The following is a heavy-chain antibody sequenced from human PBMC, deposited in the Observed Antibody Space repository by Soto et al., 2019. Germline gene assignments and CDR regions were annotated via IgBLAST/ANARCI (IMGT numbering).Heavy chain of an antibody. CDR1: GYTFTSYA. J-gene: IGHJ4*02. CDR2: INAGNGNT. D-gene: IGHD1-20*01. Sequence: ASVKVSCKASGYTFTSYAMHWVRQAPGQRLEWMGWINAGNGNTKYSQKFRGRVTITRDTSASTAYMELSSLRSEDTAVYYCARGITLPTPLDYWGQGTLVTVSS. CDR3: ARGITLPTPLDY. V-gene: IGHV1-3*01.